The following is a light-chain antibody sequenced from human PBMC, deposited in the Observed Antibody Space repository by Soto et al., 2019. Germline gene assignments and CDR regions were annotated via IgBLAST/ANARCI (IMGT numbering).Light chain of an antibody. J-gene: IGKJ3*01. V-gene: IGKV3-20*01. CDR1: QSVSSNS. CDR2: GAS. Sequence: EIVVTQSPGTLSLSPVERATLSCRASQSVSSNSLAWYQQKPGQAPRLLIYGASSRAIGIPNRFRGSGSGTDFTLTIDRLEPEDFAVYYCQQYGDSRFIFGPGTKVDI. CDR3: QQYGDSRFI.